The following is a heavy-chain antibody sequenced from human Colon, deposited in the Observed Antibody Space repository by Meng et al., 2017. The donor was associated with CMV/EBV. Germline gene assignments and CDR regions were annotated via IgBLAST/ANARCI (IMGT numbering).Heavy chain of an antibody. CDR2: IYYSGST. Sequence: SETLSLTCTVSGGSISSSSYYWGWIRQPPGKGLEWIGSIYYSGSTYYNPSLKSRVTISVDTSKNQFSLKLSSVTAADTAVYYCARGGFSPFGYWGQGTLVIVSS. V-gene: IGHV4-39*01. CDR1: GGSISSSSYY. J-gene: IGHJ4*02. D-gene: IGHD3-16*01. CDR3: ARGGFSPFGY.